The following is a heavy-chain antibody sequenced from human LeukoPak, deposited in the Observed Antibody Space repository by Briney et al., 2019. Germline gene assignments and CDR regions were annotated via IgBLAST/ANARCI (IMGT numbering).Heavy chain of an antibody. J-gene: IGHJ6*02. Sequence: GGSLRLSCAASGFTFDDYAMHWVRQAPGKGLEWVSGISWNSGDLGYADSVKGRFTISRDNAKNSLYLQMNSLRAEDTALYYCAKGRDIGYGLDVWGQGTTVTVSS. D-gene: IGHD5-12*01. CDR3: AKGRDIGYGLDV. CDR1: GFTFDDYA. V-gene: IGHV3-9*01. CDR2: ISWNSGDL.